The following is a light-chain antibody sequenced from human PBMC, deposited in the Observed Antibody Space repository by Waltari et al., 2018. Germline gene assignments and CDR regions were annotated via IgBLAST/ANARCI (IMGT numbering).Light chain of an antibody. CDR2: RNT. Sequence: QPALTQPPSASGTPGPRVPISCSGSRSNIGRISHTQYPPLPGTAPKLLTYRNTQRPAGVPDRFSGSKSGTSASLAISGLRSEDEADYYCASWDDNLSGWVFGGGTKLTVL. CDR1: RSNIGRIS. CDR3: ASWDDNLSGWV. V-gene: IGLV1-47*01. J-gene: IGLJ3*02.